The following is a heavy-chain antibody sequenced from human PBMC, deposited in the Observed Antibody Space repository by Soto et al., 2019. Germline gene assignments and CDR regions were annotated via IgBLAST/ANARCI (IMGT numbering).Heavy chain of an antibody. Sequence: PSETLSLTCTVSGDSITSNSYFWAWIRQPPGKGLEWIGSIYYSGTTYYNPSLKSRVTISVDTSKNQFSLKLNSVTAADTAVYYCATHYPTPYWGQGTLVTVSS. CDR2: IYYSGTT. CDR3: ATHYPTPY. V-gene: IGHV4-39*01. CDR1: GDSITSNSYF. J-gene: IGHJ4*02. D-gene: IGHD3-10*01.